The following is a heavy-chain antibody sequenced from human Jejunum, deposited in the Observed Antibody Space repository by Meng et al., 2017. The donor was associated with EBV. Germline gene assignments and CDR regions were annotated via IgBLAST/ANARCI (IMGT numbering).Heavy chain of an antibody. Sequence: GLLVALGGGLVTPGGFLRLSCAASGFTFSDHYMKWIRQAAGEGLQWVSSISSSGDVLNYEDSVKGRFTISRDNAKKSLLLQMNSLRVEDTAVYYCARVRHDNSWVPLDYWGQGTLVTVSS. CDR2: ISSSGDVL. D-gene: IGHD6-13*01. CDR3: ARVRHDNSWVPLDY. CDR1: GFTFSDHY. V-gene: IGHV3-11*01. J-gene: IGHJ4*02.